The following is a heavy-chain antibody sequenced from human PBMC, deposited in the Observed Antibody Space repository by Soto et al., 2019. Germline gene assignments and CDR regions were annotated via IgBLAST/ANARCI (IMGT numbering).Heavy chain of an antibody. V-gene: IGHV3-21*01. Sequence: ETLSLTWTVSGGSVSSNSYSLGWVRQAPGKGLEWVSSIKGRFTISRDNAKNSLYLQMNSLRAEDTAVYYCARFYYDSSGYLPSPYYYYYGMDVWGQGTTVTVSS. CDR1: GGSVSSNSYS. J-gene: IGHJ6*02. CDR3: ARFYYDSSGYLPSPYYYYYGMDV. D-gene: IGHD3-22*01. CDR2: I.